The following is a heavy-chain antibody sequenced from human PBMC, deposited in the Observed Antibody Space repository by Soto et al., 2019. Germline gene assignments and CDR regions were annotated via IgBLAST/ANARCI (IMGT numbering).Heavy chain of an antibody. CDR3: AKDRDGYPYYFDY. CDR1: GFTFSSYS. V-gene: IGHV3-23*01. D-gene: IGHD5-12*01. Sequence: GGSLRLSCAASGFTFSSYSMNWVRQAPGKGLEWVSAISSSSGNTYYADSVKGRFTISRDNSKNTLYLQMNSLRAEDTAVYYCAKDRDGYPYYFDYWGQGTLVTVSS. J-gene: IGHJ4*02. CDR2: ISSSSGNT.